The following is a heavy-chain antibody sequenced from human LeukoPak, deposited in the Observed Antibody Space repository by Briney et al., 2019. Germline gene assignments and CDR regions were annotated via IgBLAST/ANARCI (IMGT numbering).Heavy chain of an antibody. Sequence: GGSLRLSCAASGFTFSSYAMSWVRQAPGKGLEWVSVISGSGGSTYYADSVKGRFTISRDNSKNTLYLQMNSLRAEDTAVYYCAKDPDDYGDYGDWGQGTLVTVSS. CDR2: ISGSGGST. J-gene: IGHJ4*02. V-gene: IGHV3-23*01. D-gene: IGHD4-17*01. CDR1: GFTFSSYA. CDR3: AKDPDDYGDYGD.